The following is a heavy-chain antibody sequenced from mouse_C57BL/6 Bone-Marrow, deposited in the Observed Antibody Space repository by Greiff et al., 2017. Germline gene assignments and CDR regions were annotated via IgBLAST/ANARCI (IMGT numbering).Heavy chain of an antibody. CDR1: GYTFTSYG. Sequence: QVQLKESGAELARPGASVKLSCKASGYTFTSYGISWVKQRTGQGLEWIGEIYPRSGNTSYNEKFKGQATLTADKSSSTSYMELRSLTSEDSAVYFCAFYGYWGQGTTLTVSS. V-gene: IGHV1-81*01. CDR3: AFYGY. J-gene: IGHJ2*01. D-gene: IGHD1-1*02. CDR2: IYPRSGNT.